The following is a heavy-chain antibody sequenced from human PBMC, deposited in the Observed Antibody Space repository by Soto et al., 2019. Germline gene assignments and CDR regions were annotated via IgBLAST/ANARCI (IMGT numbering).Heavy chain of an antibody. CDR1: GVSISRYY. V-gene: IGHV4-59*08. D-gene: IGHD2-15*01. CDR2: IYYSGST. Sequence: SETLSLTCNVSGVSISRYYWSWIRQPPGKGLEWIGYIYYSGSTNYNPSLKSRVTISVDTSKNQFSLKLSSVTAADTAVYYCARRYGGTFDYWGQGTLVTVSS. J-gene: IGHJ4*02. CDR3: ARRYGGTFDY.